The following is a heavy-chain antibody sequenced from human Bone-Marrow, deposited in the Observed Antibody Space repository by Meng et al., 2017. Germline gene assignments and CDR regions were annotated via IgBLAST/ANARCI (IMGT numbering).Heavy chain of an antibody. CDR1: GGSISRSDW. V-gene: IGHV4-4*02. CDR2: IYHSGST. Sequence: GPGMVRPSASLSRTCAGSGGSISRSDWWSWVRQPPGKGLEWIGEIYHSGSTNYNPSLKSRVTISVDKSKNQFSLKLSSVTAADTAVYYCARGQYFSWWELLPAFWFDPWGQGTLVTVSS. CDR3: ARGQYFSWWELLPAFWFDP. D-gene: IGHD1-26*01. J-gene: IGHJ5*02.